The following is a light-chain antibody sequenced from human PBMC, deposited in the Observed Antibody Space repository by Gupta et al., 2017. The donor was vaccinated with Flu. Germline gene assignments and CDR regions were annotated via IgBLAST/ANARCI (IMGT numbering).Light chain of an antibody. CDR1: HSLVNSNENNY. CDR3: MQGKGWPFT. Sequence: SVYRTSIHSLVNSNENNYLTWFQQRPGQAPRRLIYKGSNRDSGVPDSFSGSGSGTDVTLKSSRVEAEDVGIYYWMQGKGWPFTFGQGTKMEI. J-gene: IGKJ2*01. V-gene: IGKV2-30*01. CDR2: KGS.